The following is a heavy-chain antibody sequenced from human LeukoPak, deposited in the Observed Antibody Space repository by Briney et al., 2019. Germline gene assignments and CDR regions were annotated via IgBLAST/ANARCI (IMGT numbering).Heavy chain of an antibody. V-gene: IGHV1-69*04. CDR2: IIPILGIA. CDR1: GGTFSSYT. D-gene: IGHD3-10*01. J-gene: IGHJ5*02. CDR3: ARDQLFPVDP. Sequence: ASVEVSCKASGGTFSSYTISWVRQAPGQGLEWMGRIIPILGIANYSQKFQGRVTITADKSTSTAYMELSSLRSEDTAVYYCARDQLFPVDPWGQGTLVTVSS.